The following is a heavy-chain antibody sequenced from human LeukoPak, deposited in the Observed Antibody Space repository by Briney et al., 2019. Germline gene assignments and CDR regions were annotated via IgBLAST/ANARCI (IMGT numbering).Heavy chain of an antibody. CDR1: GGSISSGGYY. V-gene: IGHV4-31*03. D-gene: IGHD6-19*01. Sequence: SQTLSLTCTVSGGSISSGGYYWSWIRQHPGKGLEWIGYIYYSGSTYYNPSLKSRVTISVDTSKNQFSLKLSSVTAADTAVYYCARVLAVAGDLDYWGQGTLVTVSS. CDR2: IYYSGST. CDR3: ARVLAVAGDLDY. J-gene: IGHJ4*02.